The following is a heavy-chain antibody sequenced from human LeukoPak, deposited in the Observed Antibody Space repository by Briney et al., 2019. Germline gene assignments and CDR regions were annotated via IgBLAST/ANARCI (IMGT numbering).Heavy chain of an antibody. J-gene: IGHJ4*02. CDR2: ISSSSSYI. D-gene: IGHD3-16*01. CDR3: AAYSSAFDY. Sequence: GGSLRLSCAASGFTFSSYNMNWVRQAPGKGLEWVSFISSSSSYIYYIDSVKGRFTISRDNAKNSLYLQMNSLRAEDTAVYYCAAYSSAFDYWGQGTLVTVSS. CDR1: GFTFSSYN. V-gene: IGHV3-21*01.